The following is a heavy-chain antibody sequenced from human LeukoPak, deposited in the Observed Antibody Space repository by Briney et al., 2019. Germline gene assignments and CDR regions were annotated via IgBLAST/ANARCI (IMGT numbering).Heavy chain of an antibody. CDR2: IYSGGST. CDR3: AKGRLGIADAFDI. J-gene: IGHJ3*02. D-gene: IGHD6-13*01. Sequence: GGSLRLSCAASGFIVSSNYMSWVRQAPGKGLEWVSIIYSGGSTYYADSVKGRFTISRDNSKNTLYLQMNSLRAEDTAVYYCAKGRLGIADAFDIWGQGTMVTVSS. V-gene: IGHV3-53*01. CDR1: GFIVSSNY.